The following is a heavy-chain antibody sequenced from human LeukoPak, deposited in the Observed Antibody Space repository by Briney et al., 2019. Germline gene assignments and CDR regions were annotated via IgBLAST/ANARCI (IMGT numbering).Heavy chain of an antibody. J-gene: IGHJ5*02. CDR2: IYYSGST. D-gene: IGHD3-22*01. CDR3: ARAWYYDSSGYYFGPNWFDP. CDR1: GGSISSYY. V-gene: IGHV4-59*01. Sequence: PSETLSLTCTVSGGSISSYYWSWIRQPPGKGLEWIGYIYYSGSTNYNPSLKSRVTISVDTSKNQFSLKLSSVTAADTAVYYCARAWYYDSSGYYFGPNWFDPWGQETLVTVSS.